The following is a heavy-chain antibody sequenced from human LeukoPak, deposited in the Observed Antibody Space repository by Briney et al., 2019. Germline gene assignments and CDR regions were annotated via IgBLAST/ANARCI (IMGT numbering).Heavy chain of an antibody. Sequence: KASETLSLTCAVSGYSISSGYYWGWIRQPPGKGLEWIGSICHSGSTYYNPSLKSRVTISVDTSKNQFSLKLSSVTAADTAVYYCARPGRDYYYYYYMDVWGKGTTVTVSS. CDR3: ARPGRDYYYYYYMDV. J-gene: IGHJ6*03. V-gene: IGHV4-38-2*01. CDR2: ICHSGST. CDR1: GYSISSGYY.